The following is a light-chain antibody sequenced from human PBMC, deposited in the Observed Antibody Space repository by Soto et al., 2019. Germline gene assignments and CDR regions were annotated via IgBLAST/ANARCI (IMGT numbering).Light chain of an antibody. V-gene: IGLV2-14*01. Sequence: QSVLTQPASVSGSPGQSITISCTGTSSDVGGYNYVSWYQQHPGQAPKLMIYDVSNRPSGVSNRFSGSKSGSTASLTISGLQAEDEADYYCISYTSSGTHVFGTGTKVTVL. CDR3: ISYTSSGTHV. CDR2: DVS. J-gene: IGLJ1*01. CDR1: SSDVGGYNY.